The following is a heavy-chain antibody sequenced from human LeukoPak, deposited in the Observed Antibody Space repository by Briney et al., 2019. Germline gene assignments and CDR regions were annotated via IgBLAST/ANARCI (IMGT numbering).Heavy chain of an antibody. CDR3: ARRGSSVGGSYYSFYY. V-gene: IGHV1-2*02. CDR1: GYTFTGYY. CDR2: INPNSGGT. D-gene: IGHD1-26*01. Sequence: ASVKVSCKASGYTFTGYYMHWVRQAPGQGLEWMGWINPNSGGTNYAQKFQGRVTMTRDTSISTAYMELSRLRSDDTAVYYYARRGSSVGGSYYSFYYWGQGTLVTVSS. J-gene: IGHJ4*02.